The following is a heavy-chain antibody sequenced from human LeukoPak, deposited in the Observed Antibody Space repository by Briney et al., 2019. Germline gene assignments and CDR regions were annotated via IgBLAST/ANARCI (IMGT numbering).Heavy chain of an antibody. D-gene: IGHD2-21*01. V-gene: IGHV3-21*01. J-gene: IGHJ4*02. CDR3: ARDLWSPVDF. CDR1: GFTFSSYN. Sequence: GGSLRLSCAASGFTFSSYNMNWVRQAPGKGLEWVSCISSSSIYIYCADSVKGRFTISRDNAKNSQYLQMNSLRAEDTAVYYCARDLWSPVDFWGQGTLVTVSS. CDR2: ISSSSIYI.